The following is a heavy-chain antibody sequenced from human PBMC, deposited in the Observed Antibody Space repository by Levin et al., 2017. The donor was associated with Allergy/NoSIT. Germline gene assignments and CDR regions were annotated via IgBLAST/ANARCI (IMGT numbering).Heavy chain of an antibody. CDR2: INHSGST. Sequence: SQTLSLTCAVYGGSFSGYYWSWIRQPPGKGLEWIGEINHSGSTNYNPSLKSRVTISVDTSKNQFSLKLSSVTAADTAVYYCAREYYGSGSYYNARGAFDIWGQGTMVTVSS. V-gene: IGHV4-34*01. CDR1: GGSFSGYY. J-gene: IGHJ3*02. CDR3: AREYYGSGSYYNARGAFDI. D-gene: IGHD3-10*01.